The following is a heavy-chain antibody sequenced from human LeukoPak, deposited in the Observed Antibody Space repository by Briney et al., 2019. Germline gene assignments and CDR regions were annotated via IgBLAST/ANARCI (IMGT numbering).Heavy chain of an antibody. V-gene: IGHV4-34*01. CDR3: ARIGGYCTNGLCYGIDY. CDR2: INHSGST. J-gene: IGHJ4*02. D-gene: IGHD2-8*01. Sequence: SSETLSLTCAVYGGSFSGYYWSWIRQPPGKGLEWIGEINHSGSTNYNPSLKSRVTISVDTSKNQFSLKLSSVTAADTDVYYCARIGGYCTNGLCYGIDYWGQGTLVTVSS. CDR1: GGSFSGYY.